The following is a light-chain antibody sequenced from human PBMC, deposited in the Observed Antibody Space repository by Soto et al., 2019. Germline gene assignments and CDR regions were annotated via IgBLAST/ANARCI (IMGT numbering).Light chain of an antibody. CDR2: QAS. CDR1: QSISVW. CDR3: QQHQTYSK. Sequence: DIQMTHSPSTLSASVLDIVTITCRASQSISVWLAWYQQKPGKAPNLLIYQASRLESGVPSRFSGSGSGKEFTLTISSLQPDDFATYYCQQHQTYSKFGQGTKVDIK. J-gene: IGKJ1*01. V-gene: IGKV1-5*03.